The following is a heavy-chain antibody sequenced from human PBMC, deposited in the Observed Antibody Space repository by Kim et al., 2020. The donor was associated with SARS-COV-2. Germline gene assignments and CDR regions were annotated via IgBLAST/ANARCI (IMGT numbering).Heavy chain of an antibody. V-gene: IGHV1-46*01. J-gene: IGHJ4*02. Sequence: GYAQKFQGRGTMTRDTSTGTVYMELSSLGSEDTAMYYCAREEAGGHFDYLGQGTLVTVSS. CDR3: AREEAGGHFDY. D-gene: IGHD3-16*01.